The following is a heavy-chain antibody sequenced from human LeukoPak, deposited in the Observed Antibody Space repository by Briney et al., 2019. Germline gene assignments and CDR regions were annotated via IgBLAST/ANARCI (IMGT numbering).Heavy chain of an antibody. CDR2: ISSSGSTI. CDR1: GFTFSSSA. J-gene: IGHJ5*02. D-gene: IGHD2-2*02. V-gene: IGHV3-48*03. CDR3: ARTGVPAAIVRWFDP. Sequence: PGGSLRLSCAASGFTFSSSAMNWVRQAPGKGLEWVSYISSSGSTIYYADSVKGRFTISRDNAKNSLYLQMNSLRAEDTAVYYCARTGVPAAIVRWFDPWGQGTLVTVSS.